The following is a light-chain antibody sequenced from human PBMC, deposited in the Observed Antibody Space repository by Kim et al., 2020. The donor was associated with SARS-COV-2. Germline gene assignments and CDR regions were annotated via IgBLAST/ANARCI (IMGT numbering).Light chain of an antibody. CDR2: GAS. V-gene: IGKV3-20*01. CDR3: QQYGNSPYT. J-gene: IGKJ2*01. Sequence: SPGERATLSCRASQSVTSNYIAWYQQKPGQAPRLLILGASSRATGIPDRFSGSGSGTDFTLTISRLEPEDFAVYHCQQYGNSPYTFGQGTKLEI. CDR1: QSVTSNY.